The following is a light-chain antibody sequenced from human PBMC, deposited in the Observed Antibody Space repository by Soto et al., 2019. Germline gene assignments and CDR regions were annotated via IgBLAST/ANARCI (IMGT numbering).Light chain of an antibody. J-gene: IGKJ2*01. Sequence: EIVLTQSPGTLSLSPGERATLSSRASQSVSSSYLAWYQQKPGQAPRLLIYGASSRATGIPDRFSGSGSWTDFTLIISRLEPEDFAVYYCQQYGSSPRYTFGQGTKLEIK. CDR2: GAS. CDR1: QSVSSSY. V-gene: IGKV3-20*01. CDR3: QQYGSSPRYT.